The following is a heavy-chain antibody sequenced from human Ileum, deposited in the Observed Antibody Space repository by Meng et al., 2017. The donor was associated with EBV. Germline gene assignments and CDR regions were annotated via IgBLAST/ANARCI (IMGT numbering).Heavy chain of an antibody. V-gene: IGHV4-30-2*01. J-gene: IGHJ4*02. CDR1: GGSISRGGHS. D-gene: IGHD4-23*01. CDR2: IQHSGST. CDR3: ARAHPVVYFFDY. Sequence: QPQRQESGSGRVQPSQTLSLTGAVSGGSISRGGHSWSWIRQPPGKGLEWIGDIQHSGSTYYNPSLKSRVTISVDRSRNQFSLKLSSVTAADTAVYYCARAHPVVYFFDYWGQGTLVTVS.